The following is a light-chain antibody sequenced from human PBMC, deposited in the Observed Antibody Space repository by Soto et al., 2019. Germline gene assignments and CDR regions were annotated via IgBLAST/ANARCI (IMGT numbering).Light chain of an antibody. CDR2: GVS. Sequence: EIVLTQSPGTLSLSPGERATRSCRASQSVRSSYLAWYQQKLGQAPRLLIYGVSNRATGIPDRFSGSGSGTDFTLTISRLESEDFAVYYCQQYGTSPRTFGQGTEVEIK. V-gene: IGKV3-20*01. J-gene: IGKJ1*01. CDR1: QSVRSSY. CDR3: QQYGTSPRT.